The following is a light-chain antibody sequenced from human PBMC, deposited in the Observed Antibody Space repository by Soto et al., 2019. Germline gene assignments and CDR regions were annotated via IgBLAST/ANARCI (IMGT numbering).Light chain of an antibody. J-gene: IGKJ1*01. V-gene: IGKV3-15*01. CDR3: QQYGSSPRT. CDR2: GAS. Sequence: EVVMTQSPATLSVFPGERATLSCRASLSVNSNLAWYQHRPGQAPRLLIYGASTRATGIPARFSGSGSGTEFTLTISSLQSEDFAVYYCQQYGSSPRTFGQGTKVEIK. CDR1: LSVNSN.